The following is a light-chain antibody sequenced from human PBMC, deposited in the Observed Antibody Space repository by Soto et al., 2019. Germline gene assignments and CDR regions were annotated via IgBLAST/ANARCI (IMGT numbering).Light chain of an antibody. Sequence: EVVLTQSPATLSLTPGERATLSCRASQSVSKPLAWYQQKSGQAPRLLIYDASNRATGIPARFSGSGSGTDFTLTISSLGPDDFAVYYCQHRGEWPPGATFGQGTRLEI. J-gene: IGKJ5*01. CDR1: QSVSKP. CDR2: DAS. V-gene: IGKV3-11*01. CDR3: QHRGEWPPGAT.